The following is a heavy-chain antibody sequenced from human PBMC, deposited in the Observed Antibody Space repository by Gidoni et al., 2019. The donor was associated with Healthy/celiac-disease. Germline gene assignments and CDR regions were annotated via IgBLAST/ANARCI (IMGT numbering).Heavy chain of an antibody. D-gene: IGHD4-17*01. CDR1: VVTFSSYA. CDR2: ISGSGGST. Sequence: EVQLFESGGGLVQPGGSLRLSCAASVVTFSSYAMSWVRQAPGKGLECVSAISGSGGSTYYADAVKGRCTISRDNSKNTLYLQMNSLRAEDTAVYYCAKSPGRTTVTFFDYWGQGPLVTVSS. CDR3: AKSPGRTTVTFFDY. V-gene: IGHV3-23*01. J-gene: IGHJ4*02.